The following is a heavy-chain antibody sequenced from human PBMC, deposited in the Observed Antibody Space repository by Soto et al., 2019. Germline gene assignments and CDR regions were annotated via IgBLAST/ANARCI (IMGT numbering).Heavy chain of an antibody. D-gene: IGHD1-1*01. Sequence: GSLRLSCAVSGFNFNNFAMIWVRQAPGKGLEWVAGIVGSGGTYHADSVKGRFTISKDVSKSTLFLQMNSLRDEDTAVYYCAKDAVYNDGLWLPDYWGQGTLVTVSS. CDR2: IVGSGGT. CDR3: AKDAVYNDGLWLPDY. CDR1: GFNFNNFA. V-gene: IGHV3-23*01. J-gene: IGHJ4*02.